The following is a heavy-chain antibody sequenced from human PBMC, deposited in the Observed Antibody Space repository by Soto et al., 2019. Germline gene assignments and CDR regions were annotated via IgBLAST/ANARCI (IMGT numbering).Heavy chain of an antibody. CDR1: GGTFSSYA. CDR3: ARETLGYCSGGSCSQFYYYGMDV. Sequence: SLKVSCKASGGTFSSYAISWVRQAPGQGLEWMGGIIPIFGTANYAQKFQGRVTITADESTSTAYMELSSLRSDDTAVYYCARETLGYCSGGSCSQFYYYGMDVWGQGTTVTVSS. CDR2: IIPIFGTA. V-gene: IGHV1-69*13. D-gene: IGHD2-15*01. J-gene: IGHJ6*02.